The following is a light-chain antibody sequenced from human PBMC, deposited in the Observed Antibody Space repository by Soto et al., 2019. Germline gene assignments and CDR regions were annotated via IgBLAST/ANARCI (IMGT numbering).Light chain of an antibody. J-gene: IGLJ1*01. Sequence: QSALTQPASVSGSPGQSITISCTGTSSDVGAYNFVSWHKRHPGKAPKLMIYNVYDRPSGISYRFSGSKSGNTASLTISGLQGEDEADYYCSAYTVSRTYVFGTGTKLTVL. CDR1: SSDVGAYNF. CDR2: NVY. V-gene: IGLV2-14*03. CDR3: SAYTVSRTYV.